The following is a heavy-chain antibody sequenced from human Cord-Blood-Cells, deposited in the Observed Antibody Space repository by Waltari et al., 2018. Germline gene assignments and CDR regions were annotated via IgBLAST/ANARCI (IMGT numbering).Heavy chain of an antibody. CDR2: ILPIFGTA. D-gene: IGHD5-12*01. J-gene: IGHJ2*01. CDR3: ARDNPNSGYDSGYFDL. Sequence: QVQLVQSGAEVKKPGSSVKVSCKASGGTFSSYAISWVRPAPGQGLEWMGGILPIFGTANYAQKFQGRVTITADKSTSTAYMELSSLRSEDTAVYYCARDNPNSGYDSGYFDLWGRGTLVTVSS. V-gene: IGHV1-69*06. CDR1: GGTFSSYA.